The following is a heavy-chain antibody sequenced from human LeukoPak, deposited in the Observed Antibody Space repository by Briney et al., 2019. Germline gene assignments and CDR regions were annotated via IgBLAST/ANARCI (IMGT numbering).Heavy chain of an antibody. J-gene: IGHJ5*02. V-gene: IGHV3-74*01. Sequence: GALRLSCAASGFTFSSYSMNWVRQAPGKGLEWVSRINSDGSSTSYADSVKGRFTISRDNAKNTLYLQMNSLRAEDTAVYYCARSLWFDPWGQGTLVTVSS. CDR2: INSDGSST. CDR1: GFTFSSYS. CDR3: ARSLWFDP.